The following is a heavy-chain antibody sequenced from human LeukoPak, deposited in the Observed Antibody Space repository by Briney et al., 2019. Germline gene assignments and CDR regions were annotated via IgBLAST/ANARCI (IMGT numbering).Heavy chain of an antibody. Sequence: GGSLRLSCAASGFTFTNYWMSWVRQAPGKGLEWVANIKPDGSEIYYVGSVKGRFTISRDNAKNSLYLQMNSLRDEDTAVYFCARHGVGATTFDYWGQGTLVTVSS. D-gene: IGHD1-26*01. CDR3: ARHGVGATTFDY. CDR2: IKPDGSEI. J-gene: IGHJ4*02. CDR1: GFTFTNYW. V-gene: IGHV3-7*01.